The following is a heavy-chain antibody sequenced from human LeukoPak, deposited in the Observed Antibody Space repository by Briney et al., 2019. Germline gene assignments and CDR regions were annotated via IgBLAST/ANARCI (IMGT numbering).Heavy chain of an antibody. CDR3: ARATTITTFGFDI. V-gene: IGHV3-7*01. J-gene: IGHJ3*02. CDR1: GFTFSSYW. Sequence: GGSLRLSCAASGFTFSSYWMSWVRQAPGKGLEWVANIKQDGSEKYYVDSVKGRFTISRDNAKNSLYLQMNSLRADDTAVYYCARATTITTFGFDIWGQGTMVTVSS. CDR2: IKQDGSEK. D-gene: IGHD3-16*01.